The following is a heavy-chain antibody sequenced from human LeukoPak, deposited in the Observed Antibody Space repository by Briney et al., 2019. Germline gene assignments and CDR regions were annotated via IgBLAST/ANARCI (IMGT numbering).Heavy chain of an antibody. CDR1: GFTISTYW. V-gene: IGHV3-7*01. D-gene: IGHD1-26*01. CDR2: IKGDDSAR. Sequence: GGSLRLSCAASGFTISTYWMAWVRQAPGKGLEWVANIKGDDSARHQADSVKGRFTISRDNAQNSVYLQMSSLRGEDTAIYYCARDVVGSLDYWGQGTLVTVSS. CDR3: ARDVVGSLDY. J-gene: IGHJ4*02.